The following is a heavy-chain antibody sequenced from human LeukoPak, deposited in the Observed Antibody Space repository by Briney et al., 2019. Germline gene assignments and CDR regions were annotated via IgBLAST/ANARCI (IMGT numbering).Heavy chain of an antibody. Sequence: GSLRLSCAASGFTFSSYAMSWVRQPPGKGLEWIGEIYHSGSTNYNPSLKSRVTISVDKSKNQFSLKLSSVTAADTAVYYCASTLGRTGDLPPHFTAMVYFDYWGQGTLVTVSS. CDR1: GFTFSSYAM. D-gene: IGHD5-18*01. V-gene: IGHV4-4*02. J-gene: IGHJ4*02. CDR3: ASTLGRTGDLPPHFTAMVYFDY. CDR2: IYHSGST.